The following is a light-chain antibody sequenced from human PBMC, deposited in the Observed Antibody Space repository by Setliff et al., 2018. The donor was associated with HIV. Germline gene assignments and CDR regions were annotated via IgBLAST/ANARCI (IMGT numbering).Light chain of an antibody. V-gene: IGLV2-14*03. J-gene: IGLJ1*01. CDR3: SSYTSSTPLYV. CDR2: DVS. CDR1: SSDVGGYNY. Sequence: QSALTQPASVSGSPGHSITTSCTGTSSDVGGYNYVSWYQQHPGKAPKLMISDVSNGPSGVSNRFSGSKSGNTASLTISGLQAEDEADYYCSSYTSSTPLYVFGTGTKVTVL.